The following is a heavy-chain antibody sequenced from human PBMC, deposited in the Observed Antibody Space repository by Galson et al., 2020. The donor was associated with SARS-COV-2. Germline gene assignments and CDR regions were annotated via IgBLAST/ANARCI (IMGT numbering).Heavy chain of an antibody. J-gene: IGHJ4*02. CDR3: ARSGSGYNYVDY. CDR1: GFTFSSYA. V-gene: IGHV3-30*01. D-gene: IGHD5-18*01. CDR2: ISYDGSNK. Sequence: GGSLRLSCAASGFTFSSYAMHWVRQAPGKGLEWVAVISYDGSNKYYADSVKGRFTISRDTSKSTLYLQMNSLRAEDPAVYYCARSGSGYNYVDYWGQGTLVIVSS.